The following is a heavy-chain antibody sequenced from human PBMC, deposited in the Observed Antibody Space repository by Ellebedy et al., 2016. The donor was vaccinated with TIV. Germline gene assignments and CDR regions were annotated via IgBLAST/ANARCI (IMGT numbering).Heavy chain of an antibody. Sequence: MPGGSLRLSCTVSGGSISSYYWSWIRQPPGKGLEWIGYIYSSGSTTSNPSLKSRVTISVDTSKNQFSLKLRSVTAADTAVYYCARGDGDYSRSLYYFDYWGQGTLVTVSS. V-gene: IGHV4-59*01. J-gene: IGHJ4*02. D-gene: IGHD4-17*01. CDR1: GGSISSYY. CDR2: IYSSGST. CDR3: ARGDGDYSRSLYYFDY.